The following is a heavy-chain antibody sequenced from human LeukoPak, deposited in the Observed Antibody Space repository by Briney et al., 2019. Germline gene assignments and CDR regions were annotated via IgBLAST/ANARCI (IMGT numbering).Heavy chain of an antibody. CDR3: AKLTRYGSGSCCDY. CDR1: GFTFSNSA. Sequence: RGSLRLSCAASGFTFSNSAMTWVRQAPGKGLEWVSAISGSGGSTYYADSVKGRFTISRDNSKNTLFLQMSSLRAEDTAVYYCAKLTRYGSGSCCDYWGQGTLVTVSS. D-gene: IGHD3-10*01. CDR2: ISGSGGST. J-gene: IGHJ4*02. V-gene: IGHV3-23*01.